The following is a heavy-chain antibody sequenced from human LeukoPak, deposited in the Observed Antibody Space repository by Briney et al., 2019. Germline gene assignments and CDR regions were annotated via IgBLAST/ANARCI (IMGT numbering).Heavy chain of an antibody. Sequence: GASVKVSCKASGGTFSSYAISWVRQAPGQGLEWMGWISAYNGNTNYAQKLQGRVTMTTDTSTSTAYMELRSLRSDDTAVYYCARDYSSSFNWFDPWGQGTLVTVSS. D-gene: IGHD6-13*01. J-gene: IGHJ5*02. V-gene: IGHV1-18*01. CDR3: ARDYSSSFNWFDP. CDR2: ISAYNGNT. CDR1: GGTFSSYA.